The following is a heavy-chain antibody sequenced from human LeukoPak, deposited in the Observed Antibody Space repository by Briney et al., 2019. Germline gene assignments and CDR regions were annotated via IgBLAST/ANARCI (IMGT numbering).Heavy chain of an antibody. CDR2: IKSKTDGGTT. CDR1: RFTFSNAW. D-gene: IGHD3-3*01. V-gene: IGHV3-15*01. Sequence: GGSLRLTCAGSRFTFSNAWMSWVRQAPGKGLEWVGRIKSKTDGGTTDYDAPEKGRFPISRDDSYTTLYLQMNSLKSEDTAVYCCTTESSVTIFGVVENWFDPWGQGTLVTVSS. J-gene: IGHJ5*02. CDR3: TTESSVTIFGVVENWFDP.